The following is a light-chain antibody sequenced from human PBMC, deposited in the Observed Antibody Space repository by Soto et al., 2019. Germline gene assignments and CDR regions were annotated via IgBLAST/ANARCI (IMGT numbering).Light chain of an antibody. CDR1: QTFSSNY. CDR2: GTS. J-gene: IGKJ4*01. Sequence: EIVLTQSPGTLSLSPGERATLSCRASQTFSSNYLAWYQQKPGQAPRLLIYGTSNRATGIPDRFSGSGSGTDFTLTITRLEPEDFEVYYCQQYGSSPITFGVGTKVDIX. V-gene: IGKV3-20*01. CDR3: QQYGSSPIT.